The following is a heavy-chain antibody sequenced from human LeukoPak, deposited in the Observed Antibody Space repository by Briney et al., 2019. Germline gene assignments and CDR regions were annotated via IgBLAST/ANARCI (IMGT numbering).Heavy chain of an antibody. V-gene: IGHV4-30-2*01. J-gene: IGHJ4*02. D-gene: IGHD3-22*01. CDR2: IYHSGST. Sequence: SQTLSLTCAVSGGSISSGGYSWSWIRQPPGKGLEWIGYIYHSGSTYYNPSLKSRVTISVDRSKNQFSLKLSSVTAADTAVYYCARGGVRGGHYYDSSYYFGYWGQGTLVTVSS. CDR1: GGSISSGGYS. CDR3: ARGGVRGGHYYDSSYYFGY.